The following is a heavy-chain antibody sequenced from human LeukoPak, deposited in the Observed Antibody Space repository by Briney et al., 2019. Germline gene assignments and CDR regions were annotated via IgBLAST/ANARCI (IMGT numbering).Heavy chain of an antibody. V-gene: IGHV4-38-2*02. Sequence: SETLSLTCTVSGYSISSGYYWGWIRQPPGKGQEWIGSIYHSGSTYYNPSLKSRVTISVDTSKNQFSLKLSSVTAADTAMYYCANLYSSSWYGYYFDYWGQGTLVTVSS. CDR1: GYSISSGYY. CDR2: IYHSGST. J-gene: IGHJ4*02. D-gene: IGHD6-13*01. CDR3: ANLYSSSWYGYYFDY.